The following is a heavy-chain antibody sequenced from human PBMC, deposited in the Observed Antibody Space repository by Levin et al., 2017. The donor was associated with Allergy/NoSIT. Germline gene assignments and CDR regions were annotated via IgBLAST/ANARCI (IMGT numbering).Heavy chain of an antibody. CDR2: MNPNSGNT. CDR3: AREGSQMATIIGRFDP. Sequence: GESLKISCKASGYTFTSYDINWVRQATGQGLEWMGWMNPNSGNTGYAQKFQGRVTMTRNTSISTAYMELSSLRSEDTAVYYCAREGSQMATIIGRFDPWGQGTLVTVSS. V-gene: IGHV1-8*01. J-gene: IGHJ5*02. D-gene: IGHD5-12*01. CDR1: GYTFTSYD.